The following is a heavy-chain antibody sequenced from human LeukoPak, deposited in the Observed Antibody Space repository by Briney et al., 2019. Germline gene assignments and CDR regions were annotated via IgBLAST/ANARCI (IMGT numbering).Heavy chain of an antibody. J-gene: IGHJ3*02. V-gene: IGHV3-23*01. D-gene: IGHD2-21*02. Sequence: PGGSLRLSCAASGFLFSTYTMNWVRQVPGTGLEWVSGISGSGGSTYYADSVKGRFTISRDNSKNTLYLQMNGLRAEDTAVYYCAKDIIRVVTAINLDAFDIWGQGTMVTVSS. CDR1: GFLFSTYT. CDR2: ISGSGGST. CDR3: AKDIIRVVTAINLDAFDI.